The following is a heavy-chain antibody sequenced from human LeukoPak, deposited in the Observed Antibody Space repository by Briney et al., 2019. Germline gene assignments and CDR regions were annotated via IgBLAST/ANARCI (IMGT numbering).Heavy chain of an antibody. CDR3: TKAIDYDFRSPFDS. CDR1: GITSDDYA. J-gene: IGHJ4*02. D-gene: IGHD3-3*01. V-gene: IGHV3-9*02. Sequence: GGSLRLSCAASGITSDDYAMHGVRQAPGKGREGVSGISWNSGSVCYADSVKGRFTISRDNAKNSLYLQMNSLRPEDTALYYCTKAIDYDFRSPFDSWGQGTLVTVAS. CDR2: ISWNSGSV.